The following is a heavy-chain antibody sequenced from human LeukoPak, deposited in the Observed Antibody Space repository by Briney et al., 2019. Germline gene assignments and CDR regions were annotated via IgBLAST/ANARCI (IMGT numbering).Heavy chain of an antibody. J-gene: IGHJ4*02. D-gene: IGHD4-23*01. V-gene: IGHV1-2*02. CDR3: ARDLATVATPYFDY. CDR1: GCTFTHYL. CDR2: INSNSGGT. Sequence: ASVKVSCKPSGCTFTHYLLHWVRPTPAQGMAWVDWINSNSGGTNYAQKFQGRVTMTRDTSITTVYMELSRLRSDDTAVYYCARDLATVATPYFDYWGQGTLVTVSS.